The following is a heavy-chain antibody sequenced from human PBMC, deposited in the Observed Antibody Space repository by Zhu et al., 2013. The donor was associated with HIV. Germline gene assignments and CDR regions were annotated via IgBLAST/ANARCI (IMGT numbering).Heavy chain of an antibody. V-gene: IGHV1-46*01. CDR3: AREGLQLHAFDI. CDR1: GYTFSSYK. D-gene: IGHD5-12*01. Sequence: QVQLVQSGAEVKKPGASVKVSCKASGYTFSSYKMHWVRQAPGQGLEWMGIIYPGGDSRYAQMFRGRVTMTRDTSTSTVYMEVSSLRYEDTAVYYCAREGLQLHAFDIWGQGTMVTVSS. CDR2: IYPGGDS. J-gene: IGHJ3*02.